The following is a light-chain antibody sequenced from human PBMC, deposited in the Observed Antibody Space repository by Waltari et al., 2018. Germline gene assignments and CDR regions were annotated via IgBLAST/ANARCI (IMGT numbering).Light chain of an antibody. Sequence: DIVMTQSPDSLAMSLGERATINCKSSQSVLYSPNNKDSLAWYQQKPGLPPKLLIYWASTRESGVPDGFSGSGSGTDFTLTISSLQAEDVAVYYCQQSYSTPLTFGGGTRVEIK. CDR2: WAS. CDR1: QSVLYSPNNKDS. V-gene: IGKV4-1*01. J-gene: IGKJ4*01. CDR3: QQSYSTPLT.